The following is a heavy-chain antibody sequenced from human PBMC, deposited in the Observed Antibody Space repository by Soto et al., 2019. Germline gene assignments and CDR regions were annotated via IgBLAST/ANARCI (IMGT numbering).Heavy chain of an antibody. CDR3: AKDAPGPPHRNRYCYFMDV. J-gene: IGHJ6*03. CDR2: ISWNSGDI. Sequence: EVQLVESGGGLAQPGRSLRLSCAASGFIFDDYGMHWVRQAPGKGLEWVSGISWNSGDIGYADSVKGRFTISRDNAKSSLYLKMNGLSPEDRAFYYCAKDAPGPPHRNRYCYFMDVGGKGTPVTVSS. CDR1: GFIFDDYG. V-gene: IGHV3-9*01.